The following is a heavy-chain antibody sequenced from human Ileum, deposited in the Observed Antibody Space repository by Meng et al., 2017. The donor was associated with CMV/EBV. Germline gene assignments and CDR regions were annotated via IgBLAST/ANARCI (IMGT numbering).Heavy chain of an antibody. CDR3: AKYSGPSRWFDP. D-gene: IGHD5-12*01. CDR1: GASITNDEYY. V-gene: IGHV4-30-4*01. Sequence: VQLQESGPGLVKHPQTLSLICTVSGASITNDEYYVSWIRQPPGKGLEWIRYIYYSVITYYNPSLKSRIAILVDTSKSQFSLIVSSVTAADTAVYYCAKYSGPSRWFDPWGQGTLVTVSS. J-gene: IGHJ5*02. CDR2: IYYSVIT.